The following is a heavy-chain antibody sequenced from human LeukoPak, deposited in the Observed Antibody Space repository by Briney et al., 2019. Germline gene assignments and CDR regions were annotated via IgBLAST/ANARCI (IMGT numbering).Heavy chain of an antibody. CDR2: ISGSGGST. D-gene: IGHD4-17*01. J-gene: IGHJ4*02. CDR3: AKGLRWYTFDY. Sequence: GGSLRLSCAASGFTFSSYAMSWVRQAPGKGLEWVSAISGSGGSTYYADSVKGRSAISRDNSKNTLYLQMNSLRAEDTAVYYCAKGLRWYTFDYWGQGTLVTVSS. V-gene: IGHV3-23*01. CDR1: GFTFSSYA.